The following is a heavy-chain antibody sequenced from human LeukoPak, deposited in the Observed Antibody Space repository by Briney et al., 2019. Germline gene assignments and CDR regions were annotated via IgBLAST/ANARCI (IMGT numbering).Heavy chain of an antibody. CDR3: AKSFGPVIAAAGTGAD. D-gene: IGHD6-13*01. J-gene: IGHJ4*02. CDR2: ISGSGTNT. CDR1: GFTFSSYA. V-gene: IGHV3-23*01. Sequence: RTGGSLRLSCAASGFTFSSYAMNWVRQAPGKGLEWVSIISGSGTNTYYADSVKGRFTISRDNSKNTLYLQMNSLRAEDTAVYYCAKSFGPVIAAAGTGADWGQGTLVTVSS.